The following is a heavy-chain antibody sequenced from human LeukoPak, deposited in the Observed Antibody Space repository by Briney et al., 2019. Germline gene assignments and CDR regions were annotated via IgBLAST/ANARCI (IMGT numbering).Heavy chain of an antibody. J-gene: IGHJ3*02. V-gene: IGHV4-39*01. Sequence: SETLSLTCTVSGGSISSSTFYWGWIRQPPGKGLEWIGNIYYSGSTYYNPSLKSRVTISVDTSKNQFSLKLSSVTAADTAVYYCARRSTMIVVVITTYSVSSAFDIWGQGTMVTVSS. CDR3: ARRSTMIVVVITTYSVSSAFDI. CDR2: IYYSGST. CDR1: GGSISSSTFY. D-gene: IGHD3-22*01.